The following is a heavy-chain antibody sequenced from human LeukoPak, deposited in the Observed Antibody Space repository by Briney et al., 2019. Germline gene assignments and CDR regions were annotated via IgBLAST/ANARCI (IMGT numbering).Heavy chain of an antibody. Sequence: GGSLRLSCVASGRTLSNFWMTWVRQAPGKGLEWVATINQDGGEKYYVDSVKGRFIISRDNAKNSVYLQMDSLRVEETAVYSCVRGHLWLENWGQGTLVTVSS. D-gene: IGHD3-3*02. J-gene: IGHJ4*02. V-gene: IGHV3-7*03. CDR2: INQDGGEK. CDR1: GRTLSNFW. CDR3: VRGHLWLEN.